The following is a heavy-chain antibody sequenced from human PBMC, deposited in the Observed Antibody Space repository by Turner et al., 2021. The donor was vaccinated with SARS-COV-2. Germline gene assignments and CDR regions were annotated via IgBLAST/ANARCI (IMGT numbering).Heavy chain of an antibody. V-gene: IGHV1-8*01. CDR2: MNPNSGNT. J-gene: IGHJ4*02. Sequence: GASVKVSCKASGYTFTSYDINWVRQATGQGLEWMGWMNPNSGNTGYAQKFQGRVTMTRNTSISTAYMELSSLRSEDTAVYYCARSAPDPICIGGSCSSGGFDYWGQGTLVTVSS. CDR1: GYTFTSYD. D-gene: IGHD2-15*01. CDR3: ARSAPDPICIGGSCSSGGFDY.